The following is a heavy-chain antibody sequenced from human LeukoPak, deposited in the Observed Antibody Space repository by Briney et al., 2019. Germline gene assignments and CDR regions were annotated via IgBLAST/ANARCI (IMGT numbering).Heavy chain of an antibody. J-gene: IGHJ5*02. V-gene: IGHV3-74*01. Sequence: GGSLRLSCAASGFTFSSNWMHWVRQAPGKGLVWVSRINTDGSSTSYADSVKGRFTIARDNAKNTLFLQMNSLRAEDTAVYYCARDLEDCSGGSCYSWFDPWGQGTLVTVSS. CDR2: INTDGSST. D-gene: IGHD2-15*01. CDR1: GFTFSSNW. CDR3: ARDLEDCSGGSCYSWFDP.